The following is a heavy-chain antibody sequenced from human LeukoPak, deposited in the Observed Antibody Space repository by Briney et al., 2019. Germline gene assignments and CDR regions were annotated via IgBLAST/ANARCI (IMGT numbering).Heavy chain of an antibody. CDR3: ARGVRDSSGREYFQH. CDR1: GYTFTSYD. Sequence: ASVKVSCKASGYTFTSYDINWVRQATGQGLEWMGWMNPNSGNTGYAQKFQGRATMTRNTSINTAYMELSSLRSEDTAVFYCARGVRDSSGREYFQHWGQGTLVTVSS. V-gene: IGHV1-8*01. D-gene: IGHD3-22*01. J-gene: IGHJ1*01. CDR2: MNPNSGNT.